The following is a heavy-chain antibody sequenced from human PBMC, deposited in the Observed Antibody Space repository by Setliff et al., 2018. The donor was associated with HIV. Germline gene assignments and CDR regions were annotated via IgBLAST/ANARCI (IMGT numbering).Heavy chain of an antibody. CDR1: GGSISSYY. J-gene: IGHJ3*02. D-gene: IGHD5-12*01. CDR3: ARLGPDGYNSRHDAFDI. CDR2: IYTSGST. Sequence: SETLSLTCTVSGGSISSYYWSWIRQPPGKGLEWIGYIYTSGSTNYNPSLKSRVTISVDTSKNQFSLKLSAVTAADTAVYYCARLGPDGYNSRHDAFDIWGQGTMVTVSS. V-gene: IGHV4-4*09.